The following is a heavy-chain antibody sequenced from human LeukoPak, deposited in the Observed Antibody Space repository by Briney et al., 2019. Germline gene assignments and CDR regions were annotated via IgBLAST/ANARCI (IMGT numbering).Heavy chain of an antibody. V-gene: IGHV1-2*02. D-gene: IGHD3-10*01. CDR1: GYTFTGYY. J-gene: IGHJ4*02. Sequence: ASVKVSCKASGYTFTGYYMHWVRQAPGQGLEWMGWVDPSIGGTDYAQKFQGRVTMTRDTSISTAYMELSSLRSEDTAVYYCARALQGSDFDYWGQGTLVTVSS. CDR2: VDPSIGGT. CDR3: ARALQGSDFDY.